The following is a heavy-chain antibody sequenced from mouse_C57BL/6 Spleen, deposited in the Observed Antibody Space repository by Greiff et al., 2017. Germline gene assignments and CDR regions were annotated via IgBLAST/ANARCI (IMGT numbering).Heavy chain of an antibody. D-gene: IGHD1-1*01. CDR3: ARGYGSSYGYFDV. CDR1: GYTFTTYP. J-gene: IGHJ1*03. Sequence: VQLQESGAELVKPGASVKMSCKASGYTFTTYPIEWMKQNHGKSLEWIGNFHPYNDDTKYNEKFKRKATLTVEKSSSTVYLDLSRLTSDDSAVYYCARGYGSSYGYFDVWGTGTTVTVSS. V-gene: IGHV1-47*01. CDR2: FHPYNDDT.